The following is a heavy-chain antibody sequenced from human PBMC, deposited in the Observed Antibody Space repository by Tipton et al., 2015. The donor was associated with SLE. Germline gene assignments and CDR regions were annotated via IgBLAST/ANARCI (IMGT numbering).Heavy chain of an antibody. V-gene: IGHV4-38-2*01. CDR2: IYHSGST. Sequence: TLSLTCAVSGYSISSGYYWGWIRQPPGTGLEWIGSIYHSGSTYYNTSLKSRVTISVDTSKNQFSLKLSSVTAADTAVYYCARATSGYDYAFDIWGQGTMVTVSS. D-gene: IGHD5-12*01. CDR1: GYSISSGYY. CDR3: ARATSGYDYAFDI. J-gene: IGHJ3*02.